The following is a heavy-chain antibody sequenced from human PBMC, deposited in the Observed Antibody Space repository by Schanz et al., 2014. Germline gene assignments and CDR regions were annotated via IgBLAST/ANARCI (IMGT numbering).Heavy chain of an antibody. J-gene: IGHJ4*02. CDR1: GFTVSSDH. D-gene: IGHD3-10*01. V-gene: IGHV3-66*01. Sequence: EVQLVESGGGLVKPGGSLRLSCVVSGFTVSSDHMSWVRQAPGKGLEWVSTIYASGATYYADSVKRRFTISRDISKNTLHLQVTSLRAEDTAIYYCARDGNYYGSRNYYKTPYYFDYWGQGTLVTVSS. CDR3: ARDGNYYGSRNYYKTPYYFDY. CDR2: IYASGAT.